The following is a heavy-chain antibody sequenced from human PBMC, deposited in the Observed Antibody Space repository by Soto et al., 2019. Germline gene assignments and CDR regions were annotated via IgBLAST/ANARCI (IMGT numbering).Heavy chain of an antibody. CDR1: GYSISSGHY. CDR2: IYHTEST. D-gene: IGHD4-4*01. Sequence: SETLSLTCAVSGYSISSGHYWCWIRQPPGKGLEWIGTIYHTESTYYNPSLKSRVTISLDTSKNQFSLKLNSVTAADTAVYYCAKGPYSNPFDYWGQGTLVTVSS. V-gene: IGHV4-38-2*01. CDR3: AKGPYSNPFDY. J-gene: IGHJ4*02.